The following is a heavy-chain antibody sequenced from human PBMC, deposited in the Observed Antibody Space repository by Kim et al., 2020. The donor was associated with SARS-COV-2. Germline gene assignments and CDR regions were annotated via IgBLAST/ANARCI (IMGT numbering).Heavy chain of an antibody. CDR2: IHQNGRT. CDR3: ARGRAGVVTAPILGHGTHYDYWNVGV. CDR1: IGSLSGHY. D-gene: IGHD1-1*01. V-gene: IGHV4-34*05. J-gene: IGHJ6*02. Sequence: SETLSLTCAVYIGSLSGHYWCWIRQSQRKGTEWNGEIHQNGRTNTNPSLKSQVPISMDTSKNQFSLKVNSMTAADTGFYYCARGRAGVVTAPILGHGTHYDYWNVGVGGHGTAVPVSS.